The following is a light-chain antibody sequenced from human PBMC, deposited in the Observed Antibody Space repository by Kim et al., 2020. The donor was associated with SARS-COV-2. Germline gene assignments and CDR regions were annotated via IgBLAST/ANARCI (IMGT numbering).Light chain of an antibody. CDR1: QRLSRPL. Sequence: FSPGEGGPLSWGARQRLSRPLLTWSPEETGLGPRLLIYDVFRRAHGIPDRFSGSGSGTDFTLTISRLEPEDFAVYFCQQYDDSLTFGGGTKVDIK. CDR2: DVF. J-gene: IGKJ4*01. V-gene: IGKV3D-20*01. CDR3: QQYDDSLT.